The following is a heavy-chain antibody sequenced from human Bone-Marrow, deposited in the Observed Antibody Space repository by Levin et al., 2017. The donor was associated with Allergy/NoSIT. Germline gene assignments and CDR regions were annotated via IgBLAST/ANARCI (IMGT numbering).Heavy chain of an antibody. J-gene: IGHJ4*02. CDR2: IYSGGST. V-gene: IGHV3-53*01. D-gene: IGHD3-10*01. Sequence: GESLKISCAASGFTVSSHYMSWVRQAPGKGPEWVSVIYSGGSTYYADSVKGRFTISRDNSKNTLYLKMNSLRAEDTADYYGARGWFGELWSHWGKGTLVTVSS. CDR3: ARGWFGELWSH. CDR1: GFTVSSHY.